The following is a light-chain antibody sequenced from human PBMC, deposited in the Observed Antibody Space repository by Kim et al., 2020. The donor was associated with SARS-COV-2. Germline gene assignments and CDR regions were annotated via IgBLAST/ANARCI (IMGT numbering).Light chain of an antibody. J-gene: IGKJ4*01. Sequence: DIQMTQSPSSVSASVGDRVTITCRASQAINNYLAWYQQKPGKAPKLLIYSASTLYTGVPSRFTGFGSGTDFTLTISSLQPEDFATYYCQQVNGLPPVTFGGGTKVDIK. CDR2: SAS. V-gene: IGKV1-12*01. CDR1: QAINNY. CDR3: QQVNGLPPVT.